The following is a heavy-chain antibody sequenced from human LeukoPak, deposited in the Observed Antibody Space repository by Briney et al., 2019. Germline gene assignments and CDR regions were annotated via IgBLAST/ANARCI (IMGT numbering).Heavy chain of an antibody. CDR1: GGSISSYY. CDR2: IYYSGST. V-gene: IGHV4-59*08. Sequence: SETLSLTCTVSGGSISSYYWGWIRQPPGKGLEWIGYIYYSGSTNYNPSLKSRVTISVDTSKNQFSLKLSSVTAADTAVYYCARLVRISSWYAFDIWGQGTMVTVSS. D-gene: IGHD6-13*01. CDR3: ARLVRISSWYAFDI. J-gene: IGHJ3*02.